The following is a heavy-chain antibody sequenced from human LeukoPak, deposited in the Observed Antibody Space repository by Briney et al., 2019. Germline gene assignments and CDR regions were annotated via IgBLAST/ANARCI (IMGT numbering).Heavy chain of an antibody. CDR3: AKNPDYDVLTGTSFDC. CDR2: IYSGGST. J-gene: IGHJ4*02. V-gene: IGHV3-53*01. CDR1: GFTVSSNY. Sequence: GGSLRLSCAASGFTVSSNYMSWVRQAPGKGLEWVSVIYSGGSTYYADSVKGRFTISRDNSKNTLYLQMNSLKAEDTAVYYCAKNPDYDVLTGTSFDCWGQGALVPVSS. D-gene: IGHD3-9*01.